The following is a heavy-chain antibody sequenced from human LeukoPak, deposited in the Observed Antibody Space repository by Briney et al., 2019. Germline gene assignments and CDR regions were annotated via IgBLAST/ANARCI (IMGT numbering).Heavy chain of an antibody. Sequence: SETLSLTCTVSGGSTSGYYWSWIRQPPGKGLEWIWDIYYSGSTNYNPSLTSRVTISVDTSKNQFSLKLNSVTAADTAVYYCARGWDGIAVAGSFDYWGQGTLVTVSS. CDR1: GGSTSGYY. CDR2: IYYSGST. V-gene: IGHV4-59*01. J-gene: IGHJ4*02. CDR3: ARGWDGIAVAGSFDY. D-gene: IGHD6-19*01.